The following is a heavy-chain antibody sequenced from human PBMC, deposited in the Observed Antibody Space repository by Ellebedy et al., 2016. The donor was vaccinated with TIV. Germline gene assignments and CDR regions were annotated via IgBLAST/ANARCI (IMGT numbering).Heavy chain of an antibody. CDR3: VTQSGDYFRQSLDC. CDR2: IRYDGSVQ. V-gene: IGHV3-33*08. CDR1: GFTFSTYG. Sequence: PGGSLRLSCAASGFTFSTYGMHWVRQAPGKGLEWVALIRYDGSVQYYGDSVKGRFTISISRDISKNTLYLQMNSLRVEDTALYYCVTQSGDYFRQSLDCWGQGTLVTVSS. J-gene: IGHJ4*02. D-gene: IGHD4-17*01.